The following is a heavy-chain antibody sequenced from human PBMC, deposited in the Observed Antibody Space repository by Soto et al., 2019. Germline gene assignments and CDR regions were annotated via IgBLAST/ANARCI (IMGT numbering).Heavy chain of an antibody. CDR1: GDSVSSNSAA. CDR3: ARDLERPGEAYYYGMDV. CDR2: TYYRSKWYN. Sequence: QTLSLTCAISGDSVSSNSAAWNWIRQSPSRGLEWLGRTYYRSKWYNDYAVSVKSRITINPDTSKNQFSLQLNSVTPEDTAVYYCARDLERPGEAYYYGMDVWGQGTTVTVSS. J-gene: IGHJ6*02. D-gene: IGHD1-26*01. V-gene: IGHV6-1*01.